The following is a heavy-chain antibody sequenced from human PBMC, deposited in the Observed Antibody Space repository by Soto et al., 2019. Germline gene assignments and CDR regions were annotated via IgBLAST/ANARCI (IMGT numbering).Heavy chain of an antibody. V-gene: IGHV1-3*01. J-gene: IGHJ4*02. CDR1: GYTFTSYA. CDR2: INAGNGNT. Sequence: ASVKVSCKASGYTFTSYAMHWVRQAPGQRLEWMGWINAGNGNTKYSQKFQGRVTITRDTSASTAYMELSSLRSEDTAVYYCARGPSVRNPFDYWGQGTLVTVSS. CDR3: ARGPSVRNPFDY. D-gene: IGHD1-1*01.